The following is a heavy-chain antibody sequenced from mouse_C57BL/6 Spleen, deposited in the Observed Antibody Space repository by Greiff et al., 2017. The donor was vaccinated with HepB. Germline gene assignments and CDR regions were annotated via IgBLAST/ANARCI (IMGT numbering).Heavy chain of an antibody. J-gene: IGHJ2*01. Sequence: VQLQQPGAELVKPGASVKMSCKASGYTFTSYWITWVKQRPGQGLEWIGDIYPGSGSTNYNEKFKSKATLTVDTSSSTAYMQLSSLTSEDSAVYYCARCRTTVVALDYWGQGTTLTVSS. D-gene: IGHD1-1*01. V-gene: IGHV1-55*01. CDR2: IYPGSGST. CDR1: GYTFTSYW. CDR3: ARCRTTVVALDY.